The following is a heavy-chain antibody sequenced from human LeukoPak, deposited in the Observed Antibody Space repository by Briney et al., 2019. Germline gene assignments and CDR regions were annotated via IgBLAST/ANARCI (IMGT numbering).Heavy chain of an antibody. CDR2: ISYHGTDQ. J-gene: IGHJ4*02. Sequence: GRSLRLSCAASGFTFSSYGMHWVRQAPGKGLEWVAVISYHGTDQFYADSVKGRFTVSRDNSKNTLYLQMNSLRAEDSAVYFCAKDRGAGAWVLYFDYWGQGTLVTVSS. D-gene: IGHD3-10*01. V-gene: IGHV3-30*18. CDR3: AKDRGAGAWVLYFDY. CDR1: GFTFSSYG.